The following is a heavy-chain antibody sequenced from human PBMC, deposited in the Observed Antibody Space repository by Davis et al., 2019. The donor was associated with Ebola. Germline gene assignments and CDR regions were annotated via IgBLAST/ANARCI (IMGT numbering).Heavy chain of an antibody. Sequence: MPSETLSLTCTVSGGSISSYYWSWIRQPPGKGLEWIGYMYYSGSTKYNPSLKSRVTISVDKSKNQFSLKLSSVTAADTAVYYCARVMYSSSSAPFDYWGQGTLVTVSS. CDR3: ARVMYSSSSAPFDY. CDR1: GGSISSYY. J-gene: IGHJ4*02. CDR2: MYYSGST. V-gene: IGHV4-59*01. D-gene: IGHD6-6*01.